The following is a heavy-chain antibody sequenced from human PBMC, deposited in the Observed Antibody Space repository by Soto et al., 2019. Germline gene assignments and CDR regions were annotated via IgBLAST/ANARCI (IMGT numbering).Heavy chain of an antibody. CDR1: GYTFTSYA. D-gene: IGHD3-10*02. J-gene: IGHJ4*02. CDR2: INAGNGNT. CDR3: VRGLGSGTYYGY. Sequence: ASVKVSCKASGYTFTSYAMHWVRQAPGQRLEWMGWINAGNGNTKYSQKFQGRVTITRDTSTSTVYMELSSLRSEDTAVYYCVRGLGSGTYYGYWGQGTLVTVSS. V-gene: IGHV1-3*01.